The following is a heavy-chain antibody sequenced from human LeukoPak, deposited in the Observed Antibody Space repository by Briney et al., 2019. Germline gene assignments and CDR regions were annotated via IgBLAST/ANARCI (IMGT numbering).Heavy chain of an antibody. Sequence: GGSLRLSCAASGFTFSSYNMNWVRQAPGKGLEWVSSISSSSSYIYYADSVKGRFTISRDNAKNSLYLQMNSLRAEDTAVYYCARGEDTAMVTGGYNWFDPWGQGTLVTVSS. CDR3: ARGEDTAMVTGGYNWFDP. D-gene: IGHD5-18*01. CDR1: GFTFSSYN. CDR2: ISSSSSYI. J-gene: IGHJ5*02. V-gene: IGHV3-21*01.